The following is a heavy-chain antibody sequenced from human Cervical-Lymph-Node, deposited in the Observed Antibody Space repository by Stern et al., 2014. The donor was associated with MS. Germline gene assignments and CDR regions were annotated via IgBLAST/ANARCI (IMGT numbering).Heavy chain of an antibody. D-gene: IGHD2-15*01. CDR3: AVRYCSGGRCYSVPDV. V-gene: IGHV1-46*02. Sequence: VQLVESGFEVKKPGASVKVSCKASEYTHNNYLIHWVRQAPGQRPDWVGVINPSGATNYAQKVQDRVTMTTDASTSTFYMELSRLRSEDTAVYYCAVRYCSGGRCYSVPDVWGQGTTGIVSS. CDR2: INPSGAT. J-gene: IGHJ6*02. CDR1: EYTHNNYL.